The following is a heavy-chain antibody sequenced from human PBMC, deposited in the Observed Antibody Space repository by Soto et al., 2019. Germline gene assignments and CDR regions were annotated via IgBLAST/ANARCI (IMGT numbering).Heavy chain of an antibody. V-gene: IGHV1-18*04. CDR1: GYTFTSYG. Sequence: VKVSCKASGYTFTSYGISWVRQAPGQGLEWMGWISAYNGNTNYAQKLQGRVTMTTDTSTSTAYMELRSLRSDDTAVYYCARYSSSWYYYYYYGMDVWGQGTTVTVSS. D-gene: IGHD6-13*01. J-gene: IGHJ6*02. CDR3: ARYSSSWYYYYYYGMDV. CDR2: ISAYNGNT.